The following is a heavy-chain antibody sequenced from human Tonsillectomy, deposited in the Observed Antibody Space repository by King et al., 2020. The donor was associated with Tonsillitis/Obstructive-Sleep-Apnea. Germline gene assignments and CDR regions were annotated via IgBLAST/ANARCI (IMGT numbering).Heavy chain of an antibody. CDR3: AIDWPGLPYCGGDCYSWFDR. Sequence: VQLVESGGGVVRPGGSLRLSCAASGFTFDDYGMSWVRQAPGRGLEWGSGINWNGGSTGYADSVKGRFTISRDNAKNSLYLQMNSLRDEDTALYDCAIDWPGLPYCGGDCYSWFDRWGQGTLVTVSS. CDR2: INWNGGST. CDR1: GFTFDDYG. J-gene: IGHJ5*02. V-gene: IGHV3-20*01. D-gene: IGHD2-21*01.